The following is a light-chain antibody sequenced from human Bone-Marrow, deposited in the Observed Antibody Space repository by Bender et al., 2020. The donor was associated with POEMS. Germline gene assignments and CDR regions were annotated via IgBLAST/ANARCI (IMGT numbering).Light chain of an antibody. Sequence: QSALTQPAFVSGSPGQSLTISCTGSSGDVGTYDLISWYQQHPGKTPFFLIYDVSKRPSGVSDRFSGSKSGNTASLTISGLQPEDEADYYCCSYADSPTFVFGGGTKLTVL. CDR1: SGDVGTYDL. J-gene: IGLJ3*02. CDR3: CSYADSPTFV. CDR2: DVS. V-gene: IGLV2-23*02.